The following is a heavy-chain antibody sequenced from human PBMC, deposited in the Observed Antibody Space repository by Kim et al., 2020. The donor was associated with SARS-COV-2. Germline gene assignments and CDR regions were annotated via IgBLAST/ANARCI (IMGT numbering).Heavy chain of an antibody. D-gene: IGHD6-13*01. CDR3: ARHRIAAANHEYYFGY. Sequence: SHKGRVTISEATSKNQFSLKLSSVTAADTAVYYCARHRIAAANHEYYFGYWGQGTLVTVSS. V-gene: IGHV4-59*08. J-gene: IGHJ4*02.